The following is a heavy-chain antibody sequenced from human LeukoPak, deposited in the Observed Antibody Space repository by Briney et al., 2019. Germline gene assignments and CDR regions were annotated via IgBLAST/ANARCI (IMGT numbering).Heavy chain of an antibody. D-gene: IGHD2-2*01. CDR1: GFTFSSYG. CDR2: IRYDGSDK. V-gene: IGHV3-30*02. J-gene: IGHJ4*02. CDR3: AKASGQAGYCSSTSCHYTFDY. Sequence: PGGSLRLSCAASGFTFSSYGMHWVRQAPGEGLEWVAFIRYDGSDKYYADSVKGRFTVSRDSSKNTLYLQMNSLRAEDTTVYYCAKASGQAGYCSSTSCHYTFDYWGQGTLVTVSS.